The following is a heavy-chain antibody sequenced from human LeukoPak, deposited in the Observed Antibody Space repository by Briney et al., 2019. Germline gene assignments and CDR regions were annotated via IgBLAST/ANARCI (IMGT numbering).Heavy chain of an antibody. CDR2: IKQDGSEK. Sequence: GGSLRLSCAASGFTFSSYWMSWVRQAPGKGLEWVANIKQDGSEKYYADSVKGRFTISRDNSKNALYLQMNSLRAEDTAVYYCAKDKVERYYFDYWGQGTLVTVSS. D-gene: IGHD1-1*01. V-gene: IGHV3-7*01. J-gene: IGHJ4*02. CDR1: GFTFSSYW. CDR3: AKDKVERYYFDY.